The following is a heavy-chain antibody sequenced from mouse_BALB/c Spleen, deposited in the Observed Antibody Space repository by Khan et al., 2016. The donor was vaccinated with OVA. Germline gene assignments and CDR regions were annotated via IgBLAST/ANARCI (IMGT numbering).Heavy chain of an antibody. CDR3: ARWGGSTFYAIVY. CDR1: GYTFTNYW. Sequence: QVQLQQSGAELVRPGASVKLSCKASGYTFTNYWMNWVKQRPEQGLEWIGRIDPYDSETHYNQKFKDKAILTVDKSSRTAYMQLSSLASEDSAVYYCARWGGSTFYAIVYWGQGTSVTVSS. V-gene: IGHV1-52*01. CDR2: IDPYDSET. J-gene: IGHJ4*01.